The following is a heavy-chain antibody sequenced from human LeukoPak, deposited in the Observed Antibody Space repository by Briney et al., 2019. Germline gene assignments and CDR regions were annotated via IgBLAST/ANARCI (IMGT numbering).Heavy chain of an antibody. J-gene: IGHJ1*01. D-gene: IGHD3-22*01. Sequence: QPGGSLRLSCAASGFTFRSYWMHWVRQAPGKGLVWVSRIKSDGSTNYADSVKGRFTISRDNAKNTLSLQMNSLRAEDTGVYYCASAPSEIGGYYPEYFRHWGQGTLVTVSS. CDR1: GFTFRSYW. CDR3: ASAPSEIGGYYPEYFRH. CDR2: IKSDGST. V-gene: IGHV3-74*01.